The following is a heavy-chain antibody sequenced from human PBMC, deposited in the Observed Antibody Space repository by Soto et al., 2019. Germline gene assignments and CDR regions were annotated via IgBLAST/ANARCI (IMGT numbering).Heavy chain of an antibody. CDR1: GFTFNSYG. Sequence: HPWGSLRLSCAASGFTFNSYGIHFVRHSPCKWLQWVAVISYDVYDKYYVDSVKGRFTISRDNSKNTLYLQMDSLRAEDTGVYYCAKDRGQFGNYYGMDVWGQGTTVTVSS. CDR3: AKDRGQFGNYYGMDV. J-gene: IGHJ6*02. V-gene: IGHV3-30*18. CDR2: ISYDVYDK. D-gene: IGHD3-16*01.